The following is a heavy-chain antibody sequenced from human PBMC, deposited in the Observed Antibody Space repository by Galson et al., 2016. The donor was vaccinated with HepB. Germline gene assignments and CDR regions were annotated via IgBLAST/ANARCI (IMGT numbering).Heavy chain of an antibody. V-gene: IGHV2-70*01. J-gene: IGHJ4*02. D-gene: IGHD5-12*01. Sequence: PALVKPTQTLTLTCTFSGFSLTTTGMCVSWIRQPPGKALEWLALIDWEDDKYYSNSLKTRLTISKDTSENQVVLTMTNMDPVDTAAYYCARKGRGGYGYEYYFDYWGQGTLVTVSS. CDR1: GFSLTTTGMC. CDR2: IDWEDDK. CDR3: ARKGRGGYGYEYYFDY.